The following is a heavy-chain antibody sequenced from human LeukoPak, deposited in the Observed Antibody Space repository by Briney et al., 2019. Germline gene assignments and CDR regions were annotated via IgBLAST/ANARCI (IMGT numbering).Heavy chain of an antibody. CDR2: IDPSDSYT. D-gene: IGHD2-15*01. CDR3: ARHRGVVAPFAY. Sequence: GESLKISCKGSGYSFTSYWISWVRQVPGKGLEWMGRIDPSDSYTNYSPSFQGHVTISADKSISTAYLQWSSLKASDTAMYYCARHRGVVAPFAYWGQGTLVTVPS. CDR1: GYSFTSYW. J-gene: IGHJ4*02. V-gene: IGHV5-10-1*01.